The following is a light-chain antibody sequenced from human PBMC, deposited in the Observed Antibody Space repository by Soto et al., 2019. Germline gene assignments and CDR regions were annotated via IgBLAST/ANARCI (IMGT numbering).Light chain of an antibody. CDR2: KTS. Sequence: DIQMTQSPSTLSASVGDRVTITCRASQSISTWLAWYQQKSGKAPKLLIYKTSSLESGVLSRFSGSGSGTEFTLTISSLQPDDIATYYCQQYNSLTFGGGTKV. CDR3: QQYNSLT. J-gene: IGKJ4*01. V-gene: IGKV1-5*03. CDR1: QSISTW.